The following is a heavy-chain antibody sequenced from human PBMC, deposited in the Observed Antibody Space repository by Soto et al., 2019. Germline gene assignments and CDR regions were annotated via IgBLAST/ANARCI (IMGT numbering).Heavy chain of an antibody. V-gene: IGHV3-11*01. CDR1: GFSFSDYY. CDR2: ISGTSSNI. D-gene: IGHD6-19*01. CDR3: AKMTSSGWYDPVFH. Sequence: QVQLVESGGGLVKTRGSLRLSCVGSGFSFSDYYMSWVRQAPGKGLEWIAYISGTSSNIYYGDSVKGRFTISRDNAENSVFLQMKNLRAEDTARYYCAKMTSSGWYDPVFHWGQGTLVTVSS. J-gene: IGHJ4*02.